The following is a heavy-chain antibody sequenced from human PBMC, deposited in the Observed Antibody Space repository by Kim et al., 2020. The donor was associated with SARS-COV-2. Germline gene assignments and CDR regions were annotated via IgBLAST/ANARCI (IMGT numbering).Heavy chain of an antibody. J-gene: IGHJ3*02. D-gene: IGHD5-12*01. CDR3: ARDDRGYSGYDSRWGAFDI. Sequence: GRFTISRDNAKNSLYLQMNSLRAEDTAVYYCARDDRGYSGYDSRWGAFDIWGQGTMVTVSS. V-gene: IGHV3-11*06.